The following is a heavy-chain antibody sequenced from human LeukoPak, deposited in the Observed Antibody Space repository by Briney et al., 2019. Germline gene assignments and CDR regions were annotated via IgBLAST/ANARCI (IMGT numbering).Heavy chain of an antibody. Sequence: GASVKVSCKASGYTFTSYGISWVRQAPGQGLEWMGRIIPILGIANYAQKFQGRVTITADKSTSTAYMELSSLRSEDTAVYYCARVVPAAPDAYYYYYMDVWGKGTTVTVSS. V-gene: IGHV1-69*04. D-gene: IGHD2-2*01. CDR1: GYTFTSYG. J-gene: IGHJ6*03. CDR2: IIPILGIA. CDR3: ARVVPAAPDAYYYYYMDV.